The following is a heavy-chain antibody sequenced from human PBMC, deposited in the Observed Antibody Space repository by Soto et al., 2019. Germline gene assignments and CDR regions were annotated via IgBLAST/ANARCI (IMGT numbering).Heavy chain of an antibody. J-gene: IGHJ4*02. CDR1: GFTFRNYG. V-gene: IGHV3-30*18. CDR2: ISYDGSNT. D-gene: IGHD5-18*01. Sequence: QVQLVESGGGVVQPGRSLRLSCAASGFTFRNYGLHWVRQAPGKGLEWVAVISYDGSNTYYTDPVKGRFTISRDNFQNTLYLQMDSLRTDDTAVYYCAKGDLDTSMAMAFDYWGQGTLVTVSS. CDR3: AKGDLDTSMAMAFDY.